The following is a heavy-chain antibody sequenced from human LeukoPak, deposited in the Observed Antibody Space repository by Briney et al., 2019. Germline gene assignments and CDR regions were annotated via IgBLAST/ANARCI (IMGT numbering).Heavy chain of an antibody. CDR3: ARRRGDGYFDY. Sequence: GASVKVSCKASGGTFSSYAISWVRQAPGQRLEWRGGIIPIFGTANYAQKFQGRVTITTDESTSTAYMELSSLRSEDTAVYYCARRRGDGYFDYWGQGTLVTVSS. D-gene: IGHD3-10*01. V-gene: IGHV1-69*05. CDR1: GGTFSSYA. J-gene: IGHJ4*02. CDR2: IIPIFGTA.